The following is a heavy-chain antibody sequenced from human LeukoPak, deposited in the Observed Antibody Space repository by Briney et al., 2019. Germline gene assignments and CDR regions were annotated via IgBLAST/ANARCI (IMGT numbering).Heavy chain of an antibody. CDR2: IYRSGST. Sequence: SGTLSLTCAVSGGSISSTNWWSWVRQPPGKGLEWIGEIYRSGSTNYNPSLKSRVTISVDTSKNQFSLKLSSVTAADTAVYYCAKGYSTPFFDYWGQGTLVTVSS. CDR1: GGSISSTNW. D-gene: IGHD3-10*01. CDR3: AKGYSTPFFDY. V-gene: IGHV4-4*02. J-gene: IGHJ4*02.